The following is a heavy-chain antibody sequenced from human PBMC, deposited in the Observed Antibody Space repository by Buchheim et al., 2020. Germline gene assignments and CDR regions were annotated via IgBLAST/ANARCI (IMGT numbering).Heavy chain of an antibody. V-gene: IGHV3-23*01. D-gene: IGHD3-16*02. CDR3: AKEASIGGMDV. CDR1: GFVFSGYD. Sequence: EVQLLESGGDLVEPGGSLRLSCAASGFVFSGYDMTWVRQAPGKGLEWVSTITSNGGTTLYADSVKGRFSISRDNAKNTLYFQMNSLRADDTAVYYCAKEASIGGMDVWGQGTT. J-gene: IGHJ6*02. CDR2: ITSNGGTT.